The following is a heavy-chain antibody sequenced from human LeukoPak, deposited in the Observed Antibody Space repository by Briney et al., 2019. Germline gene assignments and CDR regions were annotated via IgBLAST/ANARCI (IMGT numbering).Heavy chain of an antibody. CDR2: IIPIFGIA. Sequence: SVKVSCKASGGTFSSYAISWVRQAPGQGLEWMGRIIPIFGIANYAQKFQGRVTITADKSTSTAYMELSSLRSEDTAVYYCAREHGGNPYFDYWGQGALVTVSS. J-gene: IGHJ4*02. V-gene: IGHV1-69*04. CDR1: GGTFSSYA. CDR3: AREHGGNPYFDY. D-gene: IGHD4-23*01.